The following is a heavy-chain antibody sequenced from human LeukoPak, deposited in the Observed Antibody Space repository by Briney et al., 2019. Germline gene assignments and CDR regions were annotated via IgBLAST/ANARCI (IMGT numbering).Heavy chain of an antibody. CDR1: GFTFTNYA. D-gene: IGHD6-6*01. Sequence: PGGSLRLSCVASGFTFTNYAMSWVRQAPGKGLEWVSDIIGGGTTFYADSVKGRFTISRDNSKNTLYLQMNSLRAEDTAVYYCAKDRIAARPYYFDYWGQGTLVTVSS. CDR2: IIGGGTT. J-gene: IGHJ4*02. V-gene: IGHV3-23*01. CDR3: AKDRIAARPYYFDY.